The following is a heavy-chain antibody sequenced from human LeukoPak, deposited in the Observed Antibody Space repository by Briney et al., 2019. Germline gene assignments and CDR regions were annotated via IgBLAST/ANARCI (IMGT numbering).Heavy chain of an antibody. CDR1: GGSFSGYY. CDR2: INHSGST. CDR3: ARALAAADSLDY. D-gene: IGHD6-13*01. J-gene: IGHJ4*02. Sequence: SETLSLTCAVYGGSFSGYYWSWIRQPPGKGLEWIGEINHSGSTNYNPSLKSRVTISVDTSKNQFSLKLSSVTAADTAVYYCARALAAADSLDYWGQGTLVTVSS. V-gene: IGHV4-34*01.